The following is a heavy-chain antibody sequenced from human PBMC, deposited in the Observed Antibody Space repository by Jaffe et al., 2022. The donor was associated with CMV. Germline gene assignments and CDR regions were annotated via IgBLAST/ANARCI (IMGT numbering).Heavy chain of an antibody. D-gene: IGHD2-21*01. CDR3: AKWGAILNIVVPYFDY. V-gene: IGHV3-23*01. Sequence: EVQLLESGGGLVQPGGSLRLSCAASGFTFSSYAMSWVRQAPGKGLEWVSAISGSGGSTYYADSVKGRFTISRDNSKNTLYLQMNSLRAEDTAVYYCAKWGAILNIVVPYFDYWGQGTLVTVSS. CDR2: ISGSGGST. CDR1: GFTFSSYA. J-gene: IGHJ4*02.